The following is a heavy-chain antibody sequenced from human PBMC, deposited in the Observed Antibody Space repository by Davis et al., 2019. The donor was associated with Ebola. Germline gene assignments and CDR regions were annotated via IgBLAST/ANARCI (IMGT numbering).Heavy chain of an antibody. V-gene: IGHV1-18*01. CDR1: GYTFTSYG. CDR3: ARDAYYYDSSGYYARYYFDY. D-gene: IGHD3-22*01. J-gene: IGHJ4*02. CDR2: ISAYNGNT. Sequence: AASVKVSCKASGYTFTSYGISWVRQAPGQGLEWMGWISAYNGNTNYAQKLQGRVTMTTDTSTSTAYMELRSLRSDDTAVYYCARDAYYYDSSGYYARYYFDYWGQGTLVTVSA.